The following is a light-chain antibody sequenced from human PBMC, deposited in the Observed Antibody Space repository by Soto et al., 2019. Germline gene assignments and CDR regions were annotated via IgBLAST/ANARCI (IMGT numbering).Light chain of an antibody. CDR3: QLYGTSPYT. Sequence: EIVLTQSPGTLSLSPGERATLSCRASQSVSRTYLAWYQQKPGQAPGLLIYDVSSRATGIPDRFSGSGSGTDFSLTISRLEPEDFAVYYCQLYGTSPYTFGQGTKLEMK. CDR1: QSVSRTY. CDR2: DVS. J-gene: IGKJ2*01. V-gene: IGKV3-20*01.